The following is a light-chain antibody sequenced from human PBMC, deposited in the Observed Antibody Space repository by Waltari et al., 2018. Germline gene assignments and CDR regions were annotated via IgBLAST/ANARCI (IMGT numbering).Light chain of an antibody. CDR1: SSDVGGYNY. Sequence: QSALTQPASVSGSPGQSITISCTGTSSDVGGYNYVSWYQQHPGKAPRLLIFDVTKRPSVVPDRCAVSNAGNTASLTISGLQAEDEAASYCLSYSRGSTFRVFGPGTRVTV. CDR3: LSYSRGSTFRV. V-gene: IGLV2-14*03. CDR2: DVT. J-gene: IGLJ1*01.